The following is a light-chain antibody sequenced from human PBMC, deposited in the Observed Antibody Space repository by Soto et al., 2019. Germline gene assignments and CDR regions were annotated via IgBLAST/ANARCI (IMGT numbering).Light chain of an antibody. J-gene: IGKJ1*01. V-gene: IGKV3-15*01. CDR3: QQYNNWWT. CDR2: GAS. Sequence: MTQSPSTLSASVGDRATLSCRASQSVSSYLAWYQQKPGQAPRLLIYGASTRATGIPARFTGSGSGTEFTLTISSLQFDDSAVYYCQQYNNWWTFGQGTKVDIK. CDR1: QSVSSY.